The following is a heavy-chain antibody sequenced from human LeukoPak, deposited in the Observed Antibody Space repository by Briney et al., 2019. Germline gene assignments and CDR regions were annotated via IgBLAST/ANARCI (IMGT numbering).Heavy chain of an antibody. V-gene: IGHV3-30*04. D-gene: IGHD4-23*01. CDR1: GFTFSTYA. CDR2: IPYDGSNK. J-gene: IGHJ4*02. CDR3: ARAEGYGGELDS. Sequence: GSLRLSCAASGFTFSTYAMHWVRQAPGKGMEWVAVIPYDGSNKYYADSVKGRFTISRENSKNRLYLQMNSLRAEDTAVYYCARAEGYGGELDSWGQGTLVTVSS.